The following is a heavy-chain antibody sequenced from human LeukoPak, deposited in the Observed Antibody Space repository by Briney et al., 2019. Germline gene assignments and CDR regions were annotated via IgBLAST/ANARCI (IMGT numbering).Heavy chain of an antibody. Sequence: SVKVSCKASGYTFTSYGISWVRQAPGQGLEWMGWISAYNGNTNYAQKLQGRVTMTTDTSTSTAYMELRSLRSDDTAVYYCAREEYCTNGVCYTLDYWGQGTLVTVSS. J-gene: IGHJ4*02. D-gene: IGHD2-8*01. CDR3: AREEYCTNGVCYTLDY. V-gene: IGHV1-18*01. CDR2: ISAYNGNT. CDR1: GYTFTSYG.